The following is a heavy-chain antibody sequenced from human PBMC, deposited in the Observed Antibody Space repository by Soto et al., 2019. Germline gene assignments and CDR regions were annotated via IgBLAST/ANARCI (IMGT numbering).Heavy chain of an antibody. CDR3: AMVDVYVTPSPQDV. CDR2: INTYNGNT. Sequence: QVQLVQSGAEVKNPGASVKVSCKASGYTFTRYGIGWARQAPGQGLEWMGWINTYNGNTNYAQNVQGRVTLTTDTSTNTAYMELRNLSSNDTAIYYCAMVDVYVTPSPQDVWGQGTTVIVSS. CDR1: GYTFTRYG. V-gene: IGHV1-18*01. J-gene: IGHJ6*02. D-gene: IGHD3-16*01.